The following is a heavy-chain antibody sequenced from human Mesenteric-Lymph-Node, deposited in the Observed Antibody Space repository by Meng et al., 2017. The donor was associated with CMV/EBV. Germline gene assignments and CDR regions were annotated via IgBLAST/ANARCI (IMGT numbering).Heavy chain of an antibody. CDR2: IYSGGSST. J-gene: IGHJ4*02. V-gene: IGHV3-23*03. Sequence: GESLKISCAASGFNFGTYAMTWVRQAPGKGLEWVSLIYSGGSSTYYADSAKGRFTISRDNSKNTLYLQMNSLRAEDTAVYYCAKKKGEGAAEGGYFDYWGQGTLVTVSS. CDR3: AKKKGEGAAEGGYFDY. CDR1: GFNFGTYA. D-gene: IGHD3-16*01.